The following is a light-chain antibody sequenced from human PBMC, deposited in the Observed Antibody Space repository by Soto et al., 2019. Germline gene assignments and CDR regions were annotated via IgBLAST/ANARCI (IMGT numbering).Light chain of an antibody. CDR3: ISYTDRQSYL. Sequence: QSALTQPASVSGSPGQSITISCTGTSSDIGYYNLVSWYQHHPGKAPKFLIYEGTKRPSGVSSRFSGSKSGNTASLTISGLQTEDEADYYCISYTDRQSYLFGTGTKVTVL. CDR1: SSDIGYYNL. V-gene: IGLV2-14*02. CDR2: EGT. J-gene: IGLJ1*01.